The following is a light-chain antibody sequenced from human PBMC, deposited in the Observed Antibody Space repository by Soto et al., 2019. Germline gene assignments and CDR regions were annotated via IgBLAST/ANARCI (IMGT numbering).Light chain of an antibody. CDR2: AAS. J-gene: IGKJ1*01. CDR1: QGISNF. Sequence: DIQMTQSPSSLSASVGDRVTITCRASQGISNFLAWYQQKPGKVPKLLIYAASTLQSGVPSRFSGSGSGTDFTLTITSPQPEDVATYYCQKYNSAPWTFGQGTKVEIK. V-gene: IGKV1-27*01. CDR3: QKYNSAPWT.